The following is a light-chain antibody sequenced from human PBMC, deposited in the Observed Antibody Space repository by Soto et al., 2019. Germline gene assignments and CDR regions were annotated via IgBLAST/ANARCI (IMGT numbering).Light chain of an antibody. CDR3: QQYGGSIT. Sequence: EIVLTQSPGTLSLSPGERATLSCRASQSVSSSSLAWYQQKPGQAPRLLIYGASSRATGIPDRFSGRGSGTDFTLTISRLEPEDFAVYYCQQYGGSITFGQGTRLEIK. V-gene: IGKV3-20*01. CDR2: GAS. CDR1: QSVSSSS. J-gene: IGKJ5*01.